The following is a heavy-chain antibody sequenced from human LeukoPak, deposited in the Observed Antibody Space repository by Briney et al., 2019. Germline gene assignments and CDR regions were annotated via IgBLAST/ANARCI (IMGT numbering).Heavy chain of an antibody. CDR1: GFALSNAW. J-gene: IGHJ4*02. D-gene: IGHD6-13*01. CDR2: IKSKTDGGTT. V-gene: IGHV3-15*01. Sequence: GRTLRLSCAASGFALSNAWMSSVPGAPGAGLEWVGRIKSKTDGGTTDYAAPVKGRFTISRDDSKNTLYLQMNSLKSEDTAVYYCPTIRGYTSSWPFDYWGQGALVTVSS. CDR3: PTIRGYTSSWPFDY.